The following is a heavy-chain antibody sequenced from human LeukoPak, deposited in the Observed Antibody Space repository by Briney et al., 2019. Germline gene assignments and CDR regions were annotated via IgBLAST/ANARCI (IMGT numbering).Heavy chain of an antibody. Sequence: GGSMRLSCAASGFTFSSYEMNWVRQAPGEGLEWVSYISSSGSTINYGNSVKGRFRISRDKYKNSLYLQMNSLRAEDTAVYYCAELGITMIGGVWGKGTTVTISS. V-gene: IGHV3-48*03. D-gene: IGHD3-10*02. J-gene: IGHJ6*04. CDR2: ISSSGSTI. CDR1: GFTFSSYE. CDR3: AELGITMIGGV.